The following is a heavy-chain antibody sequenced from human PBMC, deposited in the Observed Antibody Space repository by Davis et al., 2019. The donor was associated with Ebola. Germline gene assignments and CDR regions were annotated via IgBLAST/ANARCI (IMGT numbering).Heavy chain of an antibody. D-gene: IGHD2-21*01. CDR3: ASYIVVPSRTGFDY. CDR2: ISYDGSNK. J-gene: IGHJ4*02. Sequence: PGGSLRLSCAASGFTFSSYAMHWVRQAPGKGLEWVAVISYDGSNKYYADSVKGRFTISRDNSKNTLYLQMNSLRAEDTAVYYCASYIVVPSRTGFDYWGQGTLVTVSS. V-gene: IGHV3-30*04. CDR1: GFTFSSYA.